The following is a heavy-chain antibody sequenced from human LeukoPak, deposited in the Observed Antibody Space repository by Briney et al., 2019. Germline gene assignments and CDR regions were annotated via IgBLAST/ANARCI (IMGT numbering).Heavy chain of an antibody. CDR1: GFNFDDYG. CDR2: INWSGSST. D-gene: IGHD2-15*01. CDR3: ARGRHCSGGSCYFDY. V-gene: IGHV3-20*04. J-gene: IGHJ4*02. Sequence: GGSLRLSCAASGFNFDDYGMTWVRQAPGRGLEWVSGINWSGSSTNYADSVKGRFTISRDSAKNSLYLQMNGLRAEDTAVYYCARGRHCSGGSCYFDYWGQGTLVTVSS.